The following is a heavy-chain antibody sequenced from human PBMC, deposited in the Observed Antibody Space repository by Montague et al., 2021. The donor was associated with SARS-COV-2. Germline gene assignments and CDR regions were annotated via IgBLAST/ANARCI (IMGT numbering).Heavy chain of an antibody. D-gene: IGHD3-10*01. J-gene: IGHJ6*03. Sequence: SDTLSLTCAVHGTSFSSYSWNWIRQPPGKGLEWIGEINHGGSTKYNPSLKSRLTISADTSKNQFSLKLTSVAAADTAVYYCARLRDGVVPSPILGVGPYYSYYYMDVWGKGTTVTVSS. V-gene: IGHV4-34*01. CDR3: ARLRDGVVPSPILGVGPYYSYYYMDV. CDR1: GTSFSSYS. CDR2: INHGGST.